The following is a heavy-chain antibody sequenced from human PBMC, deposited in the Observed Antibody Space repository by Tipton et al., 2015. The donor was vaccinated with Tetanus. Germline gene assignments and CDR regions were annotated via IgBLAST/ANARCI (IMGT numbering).Heavy chain of an antibody. CDR1: GYTFTSYG. J-gene: IGHJ4*02. V-gene: IGHV1-18*01. Sequence: QSGAEVKKPGASVKVSCKASGYTFTSYGISWVRQAPGQGLEWMGWISAYNGNTNYAQKLQGRVTMTTDTSTSTAYMELRSLRSDDTAVYYCARERNYYDSSGYYFPDYWGQGPLVTVSS. CDR3: ARERNYYDSSGYYFPDY. CDR2: ISAYNGNT. D-gene: IGHD3-22*01.